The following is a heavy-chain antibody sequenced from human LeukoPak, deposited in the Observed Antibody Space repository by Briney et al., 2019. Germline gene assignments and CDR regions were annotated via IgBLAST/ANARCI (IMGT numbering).Heavy chain of an antibody. CDR2: IYYGGST. Sequence: PSETLSLTCTVSGGSLSSSDDYWGWIRQPPGKGLEWIGVIYYGGSTYYHPSLKSRVTISMDTSKSQFSLRLTSVTAADTAVYYCAGGVGATTYFWGQGTLVTVSS. V-gene: IGHV4-39*07. CDR3: AGGVGATTYF. J-gene: IGHJ4*02. CDR1: GGSLSSSDDY. D-gene: IGHD1-26*01.